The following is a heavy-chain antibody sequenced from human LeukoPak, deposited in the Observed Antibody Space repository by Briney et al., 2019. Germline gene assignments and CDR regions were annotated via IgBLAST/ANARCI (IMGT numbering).Heavy chain of an antibody. Sequence: GGSLRLSCAASGFTFSSYAMSWVRQAPGKGLEWVSAISGSARSTYYADSVKGRFTISRDNSKNTLYLQMNSLRAEDTAVYYCAKDPMVRGLTYDNWGQGTLVTVSS. CDR3: AKDPMVRGLTYDN. V-gene: IGHV3-23*01. J-gene: IGHJ4*02. D-gene: IGHD3-10*01. CDR1: GFTFSSYA. CDR2: ISGSARST.